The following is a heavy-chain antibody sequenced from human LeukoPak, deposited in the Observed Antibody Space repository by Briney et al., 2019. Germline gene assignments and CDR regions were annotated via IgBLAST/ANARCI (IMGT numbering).Heavy chain of an antibody. J-gene: IGHJ4*02. CDR2: INPNSGGT. Sequence: GASVKVSCKASGYTFTGYYMHWVRQAPGQGLEWMGWINPNSGGTNYAQKFQGRVTMTRDTSISTAYMELSGLRSDDTAVYYCARVAGSSGCFDYWGQGTLVTVSS. D-gene: IGHD6-19*01. CDR3: ARVAGSSGCFDY. CDR1: GYTFTGYY. V-gene: IGHV1-2*02.